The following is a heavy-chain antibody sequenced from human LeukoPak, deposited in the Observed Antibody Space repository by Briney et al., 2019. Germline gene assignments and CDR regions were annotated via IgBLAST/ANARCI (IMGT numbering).Heavy chain of an antibody. CDR3: AKSRSWYDAFDI. V-gene: IGHV3-30-3*02. CDR2: ISYDGSNK. CDR1: GFTFSSYA. Sequence: PGRSLRLSCAASGFTFSSYAMHWVRQAPGKGLEWVAVISYDGSNKYYADSVKGRFTISRDDSKNTLYLQMNSLRAEDTAVYYCAKSRSWYDAFDIWGQGTMVTVSS. D-gene: IGHD6-13*01. J-gene: IGHJ3*02.